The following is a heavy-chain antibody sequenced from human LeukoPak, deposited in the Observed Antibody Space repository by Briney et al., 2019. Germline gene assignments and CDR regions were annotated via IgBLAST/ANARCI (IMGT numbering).Heavy chain of an antibody. Sequence: ASVKVSCKASGYTFPGYYMHWVRQAPGQGLEWMGWINPNSGGTNYAQKFQGRVTMTRDTSISTAYMELSRLRSDDTAVYYCARDPYYDILTGYHYFDYWGQGTLVTVSS. V-gene: IGHV1-2*02. CDR2: INPNSGGT. J-gene: IGHJ4*02. D-gene: IGHD3-9*01. CDR3: ARDPYYDILTGYHYFDY. CDR1: GYTFPGYY.